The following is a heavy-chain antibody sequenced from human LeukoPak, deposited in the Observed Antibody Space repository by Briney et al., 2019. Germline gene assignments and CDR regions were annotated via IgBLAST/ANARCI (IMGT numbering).Heavy chain of an antibody. D-gene: IGHD3-22*01. Sequence: SETLSLTCAVYGGSFSGYYWSWIRQPPGKGLEWIGEINHSGSTNYNPSLKSRVTISVDTSKNQFSLKLSSVTAADTAVYYCARMDSSGYLLYYWGQGTLVTVSS. CDR3: ARMDSSGYLLYY. CDR1: GGSFSGYY. CDR2: INHSGST. J-gene: IGHJ4*02. V-gene: IGHV4-34*01.